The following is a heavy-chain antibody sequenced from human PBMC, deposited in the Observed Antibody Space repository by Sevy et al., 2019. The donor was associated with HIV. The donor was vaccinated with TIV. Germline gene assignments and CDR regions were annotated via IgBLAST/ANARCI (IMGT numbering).Heavy chain of an antibody. CDR2: IYSDGTT. CDR3: ARGKTGYGYGLNS. V-gene: IGHV3-66*01. Sequence: GGSLRLSCAASGFTVSSNYMTWVRQAPGKGLEGVSVIYSDGTTYHADSVKDRFTISRDNSKNTLFLEMNSLRAEATAFHYCARGKTGYGYGLNSWGQGTLVTVSS. J-gene: IGHJ4*02. D-gene: IGHD5-18*01. CDR1: GFTVSSNY.